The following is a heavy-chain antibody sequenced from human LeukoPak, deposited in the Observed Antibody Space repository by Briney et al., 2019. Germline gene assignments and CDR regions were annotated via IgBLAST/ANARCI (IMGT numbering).Heavy chain of an antibody. V-gene: IGHV1-2*06. CDR2: CNPNSGGT. J-gene: IGHJ4*02. Sequence: GASVKVSCKASGYTVTGYDIHWVRQAPGPGLEWMGRCNPNSGGTNYAKKFQGRVTTTWQTSISTAYMELSRLRSDDTAVYYCERGILYYYDSSGYYGVDYWGQGTLVTVSS. CDR3: ERGILYYYDSSGYYGVDY. CDR1: GYTVTGYD. D-gene: IGHD3-22*01.